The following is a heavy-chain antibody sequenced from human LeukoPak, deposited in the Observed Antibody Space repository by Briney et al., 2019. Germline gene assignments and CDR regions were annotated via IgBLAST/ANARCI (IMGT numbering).Heavy chain of an antibody. CDR1: GFTFSSYS. Sequence: GGSLRLSCAASGFTFSSYSMNWVRQAPGKGLEWVSYIRSSSNIIYYADSVKGRFTISRDSTKNSLYLQMNSLRAEDTAVYYCARRGDGYSGVTARYFQHWGQGTLVTVSS. CDR3: ARRGDGYSGVTARYFQH. D-gene: IGHD5-24*01. V-gene: IGHV3-48*04. J-gene: IGHJ1*01. CDR2: IRSSSNII.